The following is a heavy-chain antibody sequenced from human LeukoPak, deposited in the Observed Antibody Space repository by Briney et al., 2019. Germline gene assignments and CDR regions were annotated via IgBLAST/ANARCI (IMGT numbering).Heavy chain of an antibody. V-gene: IGHV3-23*01. CDR2: ISGSGGST. Sequence: GGSLRLSCAASGFTFSSYAMSWVRQAPGKGLEWVSAISGSGGSTYYADSVKGRFTISRDNSKNTLYLQMNSLRAEDTAVYYCAKDYNNDFWSGYSYFDYWGQGTLVTVSS. J-gene: IGHJ4*02. CDR1: GFTFSSYA. CDR3: AKDYNNDFWSGYSYFDY. D-gene: IGHD3-3*01.